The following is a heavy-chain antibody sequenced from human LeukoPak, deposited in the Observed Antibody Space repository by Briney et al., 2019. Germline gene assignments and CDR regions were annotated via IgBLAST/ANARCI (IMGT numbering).Heavy chain of an antibody. CDR2: INPDGSRT. CDR1: GSTFSHYW. D-gene: IGHD1-26*01. J-gene: IGHJ3*02. Sequence: GGSLRLSCAASGSTFSHYWMHWVRQAPGKGLVWVSRINPDGSRTDYADSVAGRFTISRDNAKNMLYLQMNSLRADDTAVYYCSWDHTGKEDIWGQGTMVTVSS. CDR3: SWDHTGKEDI. V-gene: IGHV3-74*01.